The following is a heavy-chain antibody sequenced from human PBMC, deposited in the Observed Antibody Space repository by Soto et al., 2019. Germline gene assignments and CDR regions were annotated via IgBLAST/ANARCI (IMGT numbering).Heavy chain of an antibody. CDR1: GFTFSSYA. D-gene: IGHD3-22*01. V-gene: IGHV3-30-3*01. Sequence: GGSLRLSCAASGFTFSSYAMHWVRQAPGKGLEWVAVISYDGSNKYYADSVKGRFTISRDNSKNTLYLQMNSLRAEDTAVYYCASGNLWYYDSSGYSTAPGYWGQGTLVTVSS. CDR2: ISYDGSNK. J-gene: IGHJ4*02. CDR3: ASGNLWYYDSSGYSTAPGY.